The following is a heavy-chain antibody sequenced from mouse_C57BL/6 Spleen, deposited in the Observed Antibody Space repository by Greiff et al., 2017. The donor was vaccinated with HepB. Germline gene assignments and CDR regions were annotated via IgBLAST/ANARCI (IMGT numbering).Heavy chain of an antibody. CDR1: GFTFSSYT. CDR3: ARQGLRRGCYAMDY. CDR2: ISGGGGNT. D-gene: IGHD2-4*01. Sequence: VQLKESGGGLVKPGGSLKLSCAASGFTFSSYTMSWVRQTPEKRLEWVATISGGGGNTYYPDSVKGRFTISRDNAKNTLYLQMSSLRSEDTALYYCARQGLRRGCYAMDYWGQGTSVTVSS. J-gene: IGHJ4*01. V-gene: IGHV5-9*01.